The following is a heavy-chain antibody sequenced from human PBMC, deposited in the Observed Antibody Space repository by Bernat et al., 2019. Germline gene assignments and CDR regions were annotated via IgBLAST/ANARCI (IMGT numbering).Heavy chain of an antibody. J-gene: IGHJ3*01. V-gene: IGHV4-39*01. CDR1: GGSISSSSFY. Sequence: QVQLQQWGAELLKPSETLSLTCTVSGGSISSSSFYWGWIRQPPGKGLEWIGSISYSGNLYYNPSLKSRVTISVDTSKNQFSLKLSSVTAADTAVYYCARLEVTTVDAFDLWGQGTMVTVSS. CDR3: ARLEVTTVDAFDL. CDR2: ISYSGNL. D-gene: IGHD4-17*01.